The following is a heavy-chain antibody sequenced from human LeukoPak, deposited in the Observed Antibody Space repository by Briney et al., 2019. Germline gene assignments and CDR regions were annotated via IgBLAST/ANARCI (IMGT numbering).Heavy chain of an antibody. CDR2: INHSGST. Sequence: SETLSLTCAVYGGSFRGYYWSWIRQPPGKGLEWIGEINHSGSTNYNPSLKSRVIISVDTSKSQFSLKLSSVTAADTAVYYCARGERWLQSAYYYYGMDVWGQGTTVTVSS. CDR3: ARGERWLQSAYYYYGMDV. J-gene: IGHJ6*02. V-gene: IGHV4-34*01. D-gene: IGHD5-24*01. CDR1: GGSFRGYY.